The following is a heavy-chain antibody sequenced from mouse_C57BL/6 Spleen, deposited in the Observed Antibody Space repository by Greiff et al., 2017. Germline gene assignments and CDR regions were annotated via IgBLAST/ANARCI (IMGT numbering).Heavy chain of an antibody. CDR3: ARDLANYEGYPFAY. D-gene: IGHD2-3*01. CDR1: GYSFTSGYY. CDR2: ISYDGST. J-gene: IGHJ3*01. V-gene: IGHV3-6*01. Sequence: EVKLMESGPGLVQPSQSLSLTCSVTGYSFTSGYYWYWIRQFPGNKLEWMGYISYDGSTNYNPSLKNRISITRDTTTNQFFLKLNSVTTEDTATYYCARDLANYEGYPFAYWGQGTLVTVSA.